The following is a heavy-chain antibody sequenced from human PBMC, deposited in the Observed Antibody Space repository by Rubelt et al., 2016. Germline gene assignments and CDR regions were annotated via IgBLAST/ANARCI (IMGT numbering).Heavy chain of an antibody. V-gene: IGHV4-30-2*01. D-gene: IGHD3-10*01. Sequence: QLQLQESGSGLVKPSQTLSLTCAVSGGSISSGGYSWSWIRQPPGKGLEWIGYIFQSGNTYYNPSLKSRVTISVNRTKNQFSLKVNSVTAAETAVQYCARGSRDTGEIEYWGQRTLVTVSA. CDR1: GGSISSGGYS. CDR3: ARGSRDTGEIEY. CDR2: IFQSGNT. J-gene: IGHJ4*02.